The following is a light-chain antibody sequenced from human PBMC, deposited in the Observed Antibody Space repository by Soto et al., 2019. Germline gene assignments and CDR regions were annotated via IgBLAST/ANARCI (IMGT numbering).Light chain of an antibody. Sequence: DVQMTQSPSSLSASVGDRVTITCRASQSISNYLHWFQQKSGKGPQLLIYSSSSLQSGVPSRFSGSGSGTEFILTINSLQPEDFATYYCQQTYTTPWTFGQGTTVEI. CDR2: SSS. CDR3: QQTYTTPWT. J-gene: IGKJ1*01. CDR1: QSISNY. V-gene: IGKV1-39*01.